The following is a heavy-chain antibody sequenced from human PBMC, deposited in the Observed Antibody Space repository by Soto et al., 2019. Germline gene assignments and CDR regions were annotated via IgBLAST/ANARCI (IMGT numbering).Heavy chain of an antibody. CDR3: AAGGTRWLHSPFDY. CDR2: FDPEDGEI. CDR1: GHTLTEFS. Sequence: QVHLVQSGAEVKKPGASVKVSCKVSGHTLTEFSMHWVRQAPGKGLEWMGGFDPEDGEIKYSQKFQGRVTMTEDTSTDSAYMELSSLRSEETAVYYCAAGGTRWLHSPFDYWGQGTLVTVSS. V-gene: IGHV1-24*01. D-gene: IGHD1-1*01. J-gene: IGHJ4*02.